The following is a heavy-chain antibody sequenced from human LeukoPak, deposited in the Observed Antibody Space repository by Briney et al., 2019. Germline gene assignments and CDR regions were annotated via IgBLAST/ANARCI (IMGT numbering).Heavy chain of an antibody. CDR2: ITDAVGST. CDR3: AKEIFSGLLYIDY. V-gene: IGHV3-23*01. D-gene: IGHD5-12*01. Sequence: PGGSLRLSCAASGFTFDDYAMHWVRQAPGKGLEWVSAITDAVGSTHYADSVKGRFTISSDNSKNTVYLQMNSLRPEDIAVYYCAKEIFSGLLYIDYWGQGTLVTVSS. CDR1: GFTFDDYA. J-gene: IGHJ4*02.